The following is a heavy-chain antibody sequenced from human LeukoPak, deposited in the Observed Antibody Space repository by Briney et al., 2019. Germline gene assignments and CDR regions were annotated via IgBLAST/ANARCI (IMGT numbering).Heavy chain of an antibody. CDR3: ARDNYYDSSGYGLDY. Sequence: ASVKVSCKASGGTFSSYAISWVRQAPGQGLEWMGRIIPILGIANYAQKFQGRVTITADKSTSTAYMELSSLRSEDTAVYYCARDNYYDSSGYGLDYWGQGTLVTVSP. D-gene: IGHD3-22*01. CDR1: GGTFSSYA. V-gene: IGHV1-69*04. CDR2: IIPILGIA. J-gene: IGHJ4*02.